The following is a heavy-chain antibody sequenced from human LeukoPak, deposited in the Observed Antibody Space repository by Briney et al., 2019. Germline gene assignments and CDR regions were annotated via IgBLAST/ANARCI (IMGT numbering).Heavy chain of an antibody. CDR3: ARGRGKVGATKLGYYYYYMDV. CDR1: VGTFSSYA. V-gene: IGHV1-69*05. D-gene: IGHD1-26*01. J-gene: IGHJ6*03. CDR2: IIPMFGTA. Sequence: SVKVSCKASVGTFSSYAISWVRQAPGPGLEWMGGIIPMFGTANYAQKFQGRGTITTDESTSTAYMELSSLRSEDTAVYYCARGRGKVGATKLGYYYYYMDVCGQGTTVTVSS.